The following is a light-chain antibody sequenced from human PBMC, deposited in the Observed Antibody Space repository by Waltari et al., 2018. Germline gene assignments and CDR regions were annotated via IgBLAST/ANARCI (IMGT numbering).Light chain of an antibody. J-gene: IGKJ2*01. CDR3: QQFYETPRS. V-gene: IGKV1-NL1*01. CDR1: QAFANS. CDR2: GVS. Sequence: DIQLTQSPSSLSATLGDRVTITCRSSQAFANSLAWFQQKPGQAPRLLVYGVSTLYDGVPSRFSVSRSGTDFFLTITNLQPDDFAVYYCQQFYETPRSFGQGTRL.